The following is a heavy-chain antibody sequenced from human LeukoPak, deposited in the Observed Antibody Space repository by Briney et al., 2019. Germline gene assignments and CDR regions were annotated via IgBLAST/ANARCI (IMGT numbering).Heavy chain of an antibody. Sequence: ASVKVSCKASGGTFSSYAISWVRQAPGQGLEWMGGIIPIFGTANYAQKFQGRVTITADESASTAYMELSSLRSEDTAVYYCVRVWALYSSGWYHFDYWGQGTLVTVSS. CDR2: IIPIFGTA. CDR3: VRVWALYSSGWYHFDY. CDR1: GGTFSSYA. V-gene: IGHV1-69*13. D-gene: IGHD6-19*01. J-gene: IGHJ4*02.